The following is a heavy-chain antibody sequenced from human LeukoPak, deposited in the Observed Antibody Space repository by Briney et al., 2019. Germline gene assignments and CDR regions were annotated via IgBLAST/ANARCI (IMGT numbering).Heavy chain of an antibody. J-gene: IGHJ5*02. D-gene: IGHD3-16*02. Sequence: MPSETLSLTCAVYGGSFSGYYWSWIRQPPGKGLEWIGEINHSGSTNYNPSLKSRVTISVDTSKNQFSLKLSSVTAADTAVYYCARDHLFYDYVWGSYHSARRGFDPWGQGTLVTVSS. CDR1: GGSFSGYY. CDR3: ARDHLFYDYVWGSYHSARRGFDP. V-gene: IGHV4-34*01. CDR2: INHSGST.